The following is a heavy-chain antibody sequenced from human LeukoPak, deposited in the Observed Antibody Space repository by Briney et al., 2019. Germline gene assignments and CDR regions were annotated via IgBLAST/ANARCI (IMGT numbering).Heavy chain of an antibody. CDR3: ARVPSYYDFWSGFV. CDR2: IYYSGST. V-gene: IGHV4-39*07. D-gene: IGHD3-3*01. CDR1: GGSISSSSYY. Sequence: PSETLSLTCTVSGGSISSSSYYWGWIRQPPGKGLEWIGSIYYSGSTYYNPSLKSRVTISVDTSKNQFSLKLSSVTAADTAVYYCARVPSYYDFWSGFVWGQGTLVTVSS. J-gene: IGHJ4*02.